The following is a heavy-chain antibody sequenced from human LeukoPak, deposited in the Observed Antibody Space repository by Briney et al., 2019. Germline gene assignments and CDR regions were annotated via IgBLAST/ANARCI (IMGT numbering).Heavy chain of an antibody. CDR1: GFTFSSYS. Sequence: GGSLRLSCAASGFTFSSYSMNWVRQAPGKGLEWVSSISSSSSYIYYADSVKGRFTISRDNSKNSLYLQMNSLRTEDTALYYCAKAASGWGADYWGQGTLVTVSS. CDR2: ISSSSSYI. J-gene: IGHJ4*02. D-gene: IGHD6-19*01. CDR3: AKAASGWGADY. V-gene: IGHV3-21*04.